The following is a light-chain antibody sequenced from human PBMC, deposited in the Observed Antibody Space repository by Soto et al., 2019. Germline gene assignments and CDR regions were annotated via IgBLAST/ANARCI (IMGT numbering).Light chain of an antibody. Sequence: QSVLTQPRSVSGSPGQSVTISCTGTSSDVGGYNYVSWYQQHPGKAPKFMIYDVSKRPSGAPDRFSGSKSGNTASLTISGLQAEDEADYYCCSYAGSYTRVFGGGTKLTV. CDR3: CSYAGSYTRV. J-gene: IGLJ3*02. V-gene: IGLV2-11*01. CDR1: SSDVGGYNY. CDR2: DVS.